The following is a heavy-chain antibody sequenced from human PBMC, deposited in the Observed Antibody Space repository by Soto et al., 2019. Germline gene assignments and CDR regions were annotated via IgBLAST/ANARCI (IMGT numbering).Heavy chain of an antibody. CDR3: AKETVHYGSGSLDY. D-gene: IGHD3-10*01. Sequence: PGGSLRLSCATSGFTFGTYAMNWVRQAPGKGLEWVSVISGSGISTYYADSAKGRFTISRDNSKNTLSLQMNSLRTDDTAVYYCAKETVHYGSGSLDYWGQGTLVTVSS. CDR1: GFTFGTYA. J-gene: IGHJ4*02. V-gene: IGHV3-23*01. CDR2: ISGSGIST.